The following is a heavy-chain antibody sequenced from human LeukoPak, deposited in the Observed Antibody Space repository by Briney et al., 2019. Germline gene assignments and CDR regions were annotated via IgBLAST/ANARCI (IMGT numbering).Heavy chain of an antibody. J-gene: IGHJ4*02. CDR2: INSDGSST. V-gene: IGHV3-74*01. CDR1: GFTFSSYW. CDR3: ARDPPTTVTNPLDY. D-gene: IGHD4-17*01. Sequence: GGSLRLSCAASGFTFSSYWMHWVRQVPGKGLVWVARINSDGSSTIYADSVKGRFTISRDNVKYTLYLQMSSLRAEETAVYCCARDPPTTVTNPLDYWGQGTLVTVSS.